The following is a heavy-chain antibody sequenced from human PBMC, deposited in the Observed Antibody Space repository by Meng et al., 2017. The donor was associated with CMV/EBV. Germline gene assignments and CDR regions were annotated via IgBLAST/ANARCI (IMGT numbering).Heavy chain of an antibody. J-gene: IGHJ3*02. V-gene: IGHV4-59*12. CDR2: IYYSGST. CDR1: GGSISSYY. CDR3: ARDSHFDKDAFDI. Sequence: GSLRLSCTVSGGSISSYYWSWIRQPPGKGLEWIGYIYYSGSTYYNPSLKSRITMSVDPSKNQFSLKLSSVTAADTAVYYCARDSHFDKDAFDIWGQGTMVTVSS. D-gene: IGHD3-9*01.